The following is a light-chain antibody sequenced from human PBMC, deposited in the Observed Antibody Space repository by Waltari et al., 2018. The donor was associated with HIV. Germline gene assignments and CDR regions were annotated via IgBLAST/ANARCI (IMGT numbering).Light chain of an antibody. CDR3: QAYDSSLSAVM. CDR1: SSNIEAGYD. J-gene: IGLJ3*02. Sequence: QSLLTQLPSVSGAPGQRVTMSCTGSSSNIEAGYDVHWYQQLPGTAPRLLIFGNRNRPSGVPDPFSGSKSGTSASLAITGLQAEDEADYYCQAYDSSLSAVMFGGGTKLTVL. CDR2: GNR. V-gene: IGLV1-40*01.